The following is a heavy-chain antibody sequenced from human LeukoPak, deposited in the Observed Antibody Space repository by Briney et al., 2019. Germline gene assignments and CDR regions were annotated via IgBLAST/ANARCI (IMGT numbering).Heavy chain of an antibody. V-gene: IGHV3-23*01. CDR3: ATDSYSSTWFLFDY. CDR2: ISGSGGGT. D-gene: IGHD6-13*01. J-gene: IGHJ4*02. Sequence: PGGSLRLSCAASGFTFSSSPMSSVRQAPGKGLEWVSGISGSGGGTYYADSVRGRFTISRDNSKNTLYLQMNSLRAEDTAVYYCATDSYSSTWFLFDYWGQGTLVTVSS. CDR1: GFTFSSSP.